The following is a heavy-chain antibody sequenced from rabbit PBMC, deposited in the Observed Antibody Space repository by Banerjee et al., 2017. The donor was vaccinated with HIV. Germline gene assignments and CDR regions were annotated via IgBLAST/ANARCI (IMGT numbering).Heavy chain of an antibody. Sequence: QSLEESGGDLVRPGASLTLTCTASGFTLSSYWICWVRQAPGKGLEWIACIYGGSSGGTYYASWAKGRFTISKTSSTTVTLQMTTLTAADTATYFCARNDDYGDYAFTLWGQGTLVTVS. CDR2: IYGGSSGGT. D-gene: IGHD2-1*01. J-gene: IGHJ4*01. CDR3: ARNDDYGDYAFTL. CDR1: GFTLSSYW. V-gene: IGHV1S40*01.